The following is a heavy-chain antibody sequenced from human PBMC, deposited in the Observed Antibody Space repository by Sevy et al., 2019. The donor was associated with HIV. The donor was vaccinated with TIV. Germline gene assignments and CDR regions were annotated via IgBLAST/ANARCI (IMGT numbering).Heavy chain of an antibody. V-gene: IGHV3-23*01. CDR3: AREGCTKPHDY. CDR1: GFTFSKYS. CDR2: LFFGCGEK. D-gene: IGHD2-8*01. J-gene: IGHJ4*02. Sequence: GGSLRLSCAASGFTFSKYSMSWVRKPPGKGLGWAPPLFFGCGEKNYEDSVKGRFTISRDNSKGSVYLQMNNLRPEDTAVYYCAREGCTKPHDYWGQGTLVTVSS.